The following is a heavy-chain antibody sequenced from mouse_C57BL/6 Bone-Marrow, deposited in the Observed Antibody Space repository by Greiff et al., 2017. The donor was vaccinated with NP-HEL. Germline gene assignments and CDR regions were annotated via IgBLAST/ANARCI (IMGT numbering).Heavy chain of an antibody. V-gene: IGHV5-6*01. CDR2: ISSGGSYT. J-gene: IGHJ3*01. D-gene: IGHD2-3*01. CDR1: GFTFSSYG. Sequence: EVKLQESGGDLVKPGGSLKLSCAASGFTFSSYGMSWVRQTPDKRLEWVATISSGGSYTYYPDSVKGRFTISRDNAKNTLYLQMSSLKSEDTAMYYCARHGDGYLAWFAYWGQGTLVTVSA. CDR3: ARHGDGYLAWFAY.